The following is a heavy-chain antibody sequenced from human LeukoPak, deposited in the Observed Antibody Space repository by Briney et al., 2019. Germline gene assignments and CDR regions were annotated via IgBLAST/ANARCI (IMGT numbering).Heavy chain of an antibody. CDR3: ARVLRYCSGGNCYSGGLGYMDV. D-gene: IGHD2-15*01. CDR1: GFTFSSYW. J-gene: IGHJ6*03. Sequence: GGSLRLSFAASGFTFSSYWMNWVRQAPGKGLEWVAKIKKDGSEKYYVDSVKGRFTISRDNAKTSLFLQMNSLRAEDTAVYYCARVLRYCSGGNCYSGGLGYMDVWGKGTTVTISS. V-gene: IGHV3-7*01. CDR2: IKKDGSEK.